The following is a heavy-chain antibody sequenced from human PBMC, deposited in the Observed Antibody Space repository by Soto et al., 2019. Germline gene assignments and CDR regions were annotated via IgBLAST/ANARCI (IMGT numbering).Heavy chain of an antibody. CDR3: AREGEYYGMDV. V-gene: IGHV4-31*03. Sequence: QVQLQESGPGLVKPSQTLSLTCTVSGGSISSGGYYWSWIRQHPGNGLEWIGYIYYSGSTYYNPSPKSRVTISVATSKDQFSLKLSSVTAADTAVYYCAREGEYYGMDVWGQGTTVTVSS. CDR1: GGSISSGGYY. CDR2: IYYSGST. J-gene: IGHJ6*02.